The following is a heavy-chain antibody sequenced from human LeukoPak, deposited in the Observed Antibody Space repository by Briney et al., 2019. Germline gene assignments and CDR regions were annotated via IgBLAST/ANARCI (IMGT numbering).Heavy chain of an antibody. V-gene: IGHV3-53*01. D-gene: IGHD3-3*01. CDR3: ARSQPGGYDLCNGQYTDYYFHY. CDR2: IYSGGST. CDR1: GLTVSSNY. Sequence: PGGSLRLSCAASGLTVSSNYMSWVRQAPGKGLEWVSVIYSGGSTYYADSVKGRFTISRDNSKNTLCLQMNSLRAEDTAVYYCARSQPGGYDLCNGQYTDYYFHYWPQKPLVTVSS. J-gene: IGHJ4*02.